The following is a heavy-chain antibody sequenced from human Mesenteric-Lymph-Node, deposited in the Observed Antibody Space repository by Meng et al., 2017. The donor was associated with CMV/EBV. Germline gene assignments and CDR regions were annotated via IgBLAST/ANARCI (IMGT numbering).Heavy chain of an antibody. Sequence: GSLRLSCTVSGGSISAYYWSWVRQPPGKGLEWIGFVSFSGSTNYNPSLKSRVSMSLDTSKNQFSLKLSSVTAADTAVYYCARVSIARPFSGIDYWGQGTLVTVSS. CDR3: ARVSIARPFSGIDY. J-gene: IGHJ4*02. CDR1: GGSISAYY. V-gene: IGHV4-59*12. D-gene: IGHD6-6*01. CDR2: VSFSGST.